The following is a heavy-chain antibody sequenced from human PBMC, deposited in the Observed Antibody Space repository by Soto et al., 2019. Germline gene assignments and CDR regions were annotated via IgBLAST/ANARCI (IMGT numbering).Heavy chain of an antibody. Sequence: QVQLQESGPGLVKPSQTLSLTCTVSGGSISSGDYYWSWIRQPPGKGLEWIGYIYYSGSTYYNPSLKSRVTISVDTSKNQFSLKLSSVTAADTAVYYCARAGDVDTAIPYGLDVWGQGTTVNVSS. CDR2: IYYSGST. CDR1: GGSISSGDYY. J-gene: IGHJ6*02. CDR3: ARAGDVDTAIPYGLDV. D-gene: IGHD5-18*01. V-gene: IGHV4-30-4*01.